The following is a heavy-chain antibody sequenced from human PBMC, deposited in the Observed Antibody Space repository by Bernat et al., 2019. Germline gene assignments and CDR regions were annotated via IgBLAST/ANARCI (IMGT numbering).Heavy chain of an antibody. J-gene: IGHJ4*02. CDR3: ARGDGGIAAPFDY. V-gene: IGHV3-30-3*01. CDR1: GFTFSSYA. Sequence: QVQLVESGGGVVQPGRSLRLSCAASGFTFSSYAMHWVRQAPDKGLEWVAVISYDGNNKYYTDSVKGRFTISRDNSKNTLYLQMNSLGAEASAVYYCARGDGGIAAPFDYWGQGTLVTVS. CDR2: ISYDGNNK. D-gene: IGHD6-13*01.